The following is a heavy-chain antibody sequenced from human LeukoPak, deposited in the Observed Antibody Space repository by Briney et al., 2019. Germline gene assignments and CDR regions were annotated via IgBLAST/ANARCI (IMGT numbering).Heavy chain of an antibody. CDR1: GYTFTSYD. J-gene: IGHJ4*02. CDR2: IIPNLGMA. D-gene: IGHD2-2*01. Sequence: SVKVSCKASGYTFTSYDINWVRQATGQGLEWMGRIIPNLGMALYAQKFKGRVTITADKSPSTAYMELSSLTSEDTAVYFCARDLVCTMNCKDSWGQGTLVTVS. CDR3: ARDLVCTMNCKDS. V-gene: IGHV1-69*04.